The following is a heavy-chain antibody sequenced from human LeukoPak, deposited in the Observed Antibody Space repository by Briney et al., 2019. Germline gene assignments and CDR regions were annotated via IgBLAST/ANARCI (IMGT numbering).Heavy chain of an antibody. D-gene: IGHD3-10*01. J-gene: IGHJ4*02. Sequence: ETLSLTCTVSGYSISSGYYWGWIRQPPGKGLEWVATIKLDGSEKYYVDSVKGRFTISRDNVRNSLFLQMNSLRTEDTSVYYCARGHYQIELWGQGTLVAVSS. V-gene: IGHV3-7*01. CDR1: GYSISSGYY. CDR2: IKLDGSEK. CDR3: ARGHYQIEL.